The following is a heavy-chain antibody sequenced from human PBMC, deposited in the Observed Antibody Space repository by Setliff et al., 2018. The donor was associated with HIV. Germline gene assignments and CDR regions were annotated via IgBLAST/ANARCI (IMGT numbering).Heavy chain of an antibody. CDR3: AREGKFRYYYYMDV. CDR2: INAGNGNT. V-gene: IGHV1-3*01. Sequence: GASVKVSCKASGYTFSRYVMHWVRQAPGQRLEWMGRINAGNGNTKYSQKFQGRVTLTRDTSASTAYMELSSLRSEDTAVYYCAREGKFRYYYYMDVWGKGTTVTVSS. CDR1: GYTFSRYV. D-gene: IGHD3-10*01. J-gene: IGHJ6*03.